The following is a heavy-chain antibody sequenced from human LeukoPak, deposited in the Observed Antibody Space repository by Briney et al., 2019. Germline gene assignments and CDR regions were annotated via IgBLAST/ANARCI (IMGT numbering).Heavy chain of an antibody. CDR1: GYTFTGYY. V-gene: IGHV1-2*02. J-gene: IGHJ3*02. Sequence: ASVKVSCKASGYTFTGYYMHWVGQAPGQGLEWMGWINPNSGGTNYAQKFQGRVTMTRDTSIGTAYMELSRLRSDDTAVYYCARELDILTVVYAFDIWGQGTMVTVSS. D-gene: IGHD3-9*01. CDR3: ARELDILTVVYAFDI. CDR2: INPNSGGT.